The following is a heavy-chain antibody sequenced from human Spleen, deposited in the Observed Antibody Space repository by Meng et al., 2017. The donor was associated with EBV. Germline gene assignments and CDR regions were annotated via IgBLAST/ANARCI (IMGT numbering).Heavy chain of an antibody. Sequence: QVQLVQSGAEVKKPGASVKVSCKTSGYTFTNYDINWVRQATGQGLEWMGWMNPSSGNTGSTQKFQGRVSMTRDTSIGTAYMELRSLRSDDTAVYYCARSRYGEYDKWGQGTLVTVPS. J-gene: IGHJ4*02. D-gene: IGHD4-17*01. CDR1: GYTFTNYD. CDR2: MNPSSGNT. CDR3: ARSRYGEYDK. V-gene: IGHV1-8*01.